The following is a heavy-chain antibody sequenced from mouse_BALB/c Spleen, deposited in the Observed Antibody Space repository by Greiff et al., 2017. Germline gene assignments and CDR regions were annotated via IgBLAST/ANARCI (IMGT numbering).Heavy chain of an antibody. Sequence: EVQVVESGGGLVKPGGSLKLSCAASGFAFSSYDMSWVRQTPEKRLEWVAYISSGGGSTYYPDTVKGRFTISRDNAKNTLYLQMSSLKSEDTAMYYCARLGEKSRGLHWAWFADWGQGTLVTVSA. D-gene: IGHD4-1*01. CDR3: ARLGEKSRGLHWAWFAD. CDR2: ISSGGGST. V-gene: IGHV5-12-1*01. CDR1: GFAFSSYD. J-gene: IGHJ3*01.